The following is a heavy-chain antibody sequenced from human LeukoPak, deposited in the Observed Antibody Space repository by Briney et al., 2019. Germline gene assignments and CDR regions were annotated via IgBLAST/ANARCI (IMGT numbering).Heavy chain of an antibody. CDR3: AKRGVVIRVILVGFHKEAYYFDS. CDR1: GIALSNYG. V-gene: IGHV3-23*01. CDR2: ISGSGGYT. J-gene: IGHJ4*02. Sequence: AGGSLRLSCSVSGIALSNYGMSWVRQAPGKGLEWVAGISGSGGYTTYADSVKGRFTISRDNPKNTLYLQMNSLRAEDTAVYFCAKRGVVIRVILVGFHKEAYYFDSWGRGALVTVSS. D-gene: IGHD3-22*01.